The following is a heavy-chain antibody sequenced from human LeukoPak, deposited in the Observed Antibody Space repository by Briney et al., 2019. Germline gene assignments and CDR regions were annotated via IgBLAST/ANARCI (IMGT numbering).Heavy chain of an antibody. Sequence: GGSLRLSCAASGFTVSSNYMSWVCQAPGKGLEWVSVIYSGGSTYYADSVKGRFTISRDNSKNTMYLQMNSLRAEDTAVYYCARAVYSRYTPNGYFDDWGQGTLVTVSS. CDR2: IYSGGST. V-gene: IGHV3-53*01. CDR3: ARAVYSRYTPNGYFDD. CDR1: GFTVSSNY. J-gene: IGHJ4*02. D-gene: IGHD6-13*01.